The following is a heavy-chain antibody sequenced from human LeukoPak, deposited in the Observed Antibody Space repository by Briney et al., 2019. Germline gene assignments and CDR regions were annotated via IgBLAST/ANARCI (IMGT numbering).Heavy chain of an antibody. CDR3: ARGTYYYDSSGPL. D-gene: IGHD3-22*01. CDR1: GDSISNSDYY. Sequence: SETLSLTCSISGDSISNSDYYWGWIRQPAGKGLEWIGRIYTSGSTNYNPSLKSRVTISVDTSKNQFSLKLSSVTAADTAVYYCARGTYYYDSSGPLWGQGTLVTVSS. V-gene: IGHV4-61*02. CDR2: IYTSGST. J-gene: IGHJ4*02.